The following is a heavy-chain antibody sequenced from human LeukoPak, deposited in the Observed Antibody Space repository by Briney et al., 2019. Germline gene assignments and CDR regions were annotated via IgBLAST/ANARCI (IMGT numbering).Heavy chain of an antibody. Sequence: ASVKVSCKASGYTFTVYYMHWVRQAPGQGLEWMGWINPNSGGTNYAQKFQGRVTMTRDTSISTAYMELSRLRSDDTAVYYCARDPPPRSSMIVATGLLDYWGQETLVTVSS. CDR1: GYTFTVYY. D-gene: IGHD3-22*01. J-gene: IGHJ4*02. V-gene: IGHV1-2*02. CDR2: INPNSGGT. CDR3: ARDPPPRSSMIVATGLLDY.